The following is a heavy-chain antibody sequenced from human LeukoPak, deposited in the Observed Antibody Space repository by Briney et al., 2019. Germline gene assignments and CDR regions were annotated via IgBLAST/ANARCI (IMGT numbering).Heavy chain of an antibody. V-gene: IGHV3-23*01. CDR3: AKGLRTGVGPYMGYHYYMDV. D-gene: IGHD3-16*01. CDR2: INDNGADT. CDR1: GFTFSSYA. J-gene: IGHJ6*03. Sequence: GGSLTLSCAASGFTFSSYAMSWIRQAPGKGLKWVSTINDNGADTYYADSVKGRFTISRDNSYNTVSLQMNSLRDEDTGVYYCAKGLRTGVGPYMGYHYYMDVWGKGATVTVSS.